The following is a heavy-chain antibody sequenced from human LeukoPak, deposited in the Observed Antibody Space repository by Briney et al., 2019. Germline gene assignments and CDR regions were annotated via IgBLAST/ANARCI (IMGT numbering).Heavy chain of an antibody. D-gene: IGHD3-10*01. CDR3: ARFYGSGSTYYYYYMDV. Sequence: ASVKVSCKASGYTFTGYYMHWVRQAPGQGLEWMGWINPNSGGTNYAQKFQGRVTMTRDTSISTAYMELSRLRSDDTAVYYCARFYGSGSTYYYYYMDVWGKGTTVTVSS. J-gene: IGHJ6*03. CDR2: INPNSGGT. CDR1: GYTFTGYY. V-gene: IGHV1-2*02.